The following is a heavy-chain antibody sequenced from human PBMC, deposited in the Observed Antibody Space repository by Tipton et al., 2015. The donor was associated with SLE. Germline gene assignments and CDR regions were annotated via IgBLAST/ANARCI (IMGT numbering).Heavy chain of an antibody. D-gene: IGHD7-27*01. CDR2: IFHTGST. Sequence: LRLSCAVYGGSFSDHYWSWIRQTPGRGLELIGEIFHTGSTNYNTALQSRATISLDTSKTQFSLTLKSVTAADTAVYFCARGLPTWGAYVHFDSWGQGTLVSVSS. V-gene: IGHV4-34*01. CDR3: ARGLPTWGAYVHFDS. J-gene: IGHJ4*02. CDR1: GGSFSDHY.